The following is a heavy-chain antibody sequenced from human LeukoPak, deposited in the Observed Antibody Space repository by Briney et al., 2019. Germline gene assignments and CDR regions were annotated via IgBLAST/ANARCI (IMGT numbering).Heavy chain of an antibody. D-gene: IGHD3-22*01. Sequence: SETLSLTCTVSGGSISSYYWSWIRQAQGKGLEWIGYIYYSGSTNYNPSLKSRVTISVDTSKNQFSLKLSSVTAADTAVYYCARDFPYYYDSSGYSWGQGTLVTVSS. V-gene: IGHV4-59*01. CDR1: GGSISSYY. J-gene: IGHJ5*02. CDR3: ARDFPYYYDSSGYS. CDR2: IYYSGST.